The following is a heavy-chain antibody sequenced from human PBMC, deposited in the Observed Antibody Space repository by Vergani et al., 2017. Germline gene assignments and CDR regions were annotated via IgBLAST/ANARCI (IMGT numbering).Heavy chain of an antibody. Sequence: QVQLVESGGGLVKPGGSLRLSCAASGFTFSDYYMSWIRQAPGKGLEWVSYVSSSGSTIYYADSVKGRFTIARDNAKNSLYLQMNSLRAEDTAVYYCARDVVSSDLEIHYYYYYGMDVWGQGTTVTVSS. CDR1: GFTFSDYY. CDR3: ARDVVSSDLEIHYYYYYGMDV. V-gene: IGHV3-11*01. J-gene: IGHJ6*02. CDR2: VSSSGSTI.